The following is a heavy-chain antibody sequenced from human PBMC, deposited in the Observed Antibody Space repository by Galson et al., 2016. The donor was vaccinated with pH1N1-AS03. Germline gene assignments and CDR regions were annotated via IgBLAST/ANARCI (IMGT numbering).Heavy chain of an antibody. Sequence: ASGGTFSSYAISWVRQAPGQGLEWMGGIIAMFGTANYAQKVQGRVTITADKSTSTAYMELSSLRSEDTAVYYCARDANYDFWSGHDAFDIWGQGTMVTVSS. CDR2: IIAMFGTA. CDR1: GGTFSSYA. J-gene: IGHJ3*02. CDR3: ARDANYDFWSGHDAFDI. D-gene: IGHD3-3*01. V-gene: IGHV1-69*06.